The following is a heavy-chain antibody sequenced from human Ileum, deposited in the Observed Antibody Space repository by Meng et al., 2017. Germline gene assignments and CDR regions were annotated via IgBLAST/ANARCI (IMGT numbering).Heavy chain of an antibody. CDR2: ISGTGGST. Sequence: GESLKISCEASGFTFSYYAMSWVRQAPGKGLEWVSGISGTGGSTYYADSVKGRFTVSRDNSKNTLSLQMNSLKAEDTAVYYCAKDAVISSGGRPAKGRYFDYWGQGTLVTVSS. CDR1: GFTFSYYA. V-gene: IGHV3-23*01. CDR3: AKDAVISSGGRPAKGRYFDY. D-gene: IGHD1-26*01. J-gene: IGHJ4*02.